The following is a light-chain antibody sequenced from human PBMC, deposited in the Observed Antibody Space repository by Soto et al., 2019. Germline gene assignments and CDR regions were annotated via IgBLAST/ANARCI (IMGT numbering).Light chain of an antibody. V-gene: IGLV1-44*01. CDR3: SAWDGSLTHIL. Sequence: QSVLTQPPSASGTPGQGVTISCSGSSSNMGGNTVIWYQHLPGTAPKLLIYYDNQRPSGVPDRFFGSKSGTSASLAITGLQSEDEADYYCSAWDGSLTHILFGGGTKLTVL. CDR2: YDN. CDR1: SSNMGGNT. J-gene: IGLJ2*01.